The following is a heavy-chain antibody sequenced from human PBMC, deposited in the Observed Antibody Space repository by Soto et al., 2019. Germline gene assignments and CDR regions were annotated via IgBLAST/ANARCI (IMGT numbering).Heavy chain of an antibody. Sequence: PGGSLRLSCVASGFTFSKYAIHWVRQAPGKGLEWVAVISLDGRNTHYTDSVKGRFTISRDNSKNTLYLQMSSLRPEDTAVYYYARDYQYQRVSNWFDPWGQGTLVTVSS. D-gene: IGHD2-2*01. CDR3: ARDYQYQRVSNWFDP. V-gene: IGHV3-30*04. J-gene: IGHJ5*02. CDR1: GFTFSKYA. CDR2: ISLDGRNT.